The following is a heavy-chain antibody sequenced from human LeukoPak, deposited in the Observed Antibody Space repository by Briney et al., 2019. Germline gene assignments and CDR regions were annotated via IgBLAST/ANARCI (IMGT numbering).Heavy chain of an antibody. J-gene: IGHJ5*02. V-gene: IGHV4-4*07. Sequence: SETLSLTXTVSGGSISSYYWSWIRQPAGKGLEWIGRIYTSGSTNYNPSLKSRVTMSVDTSKNQFSLKLSSVTAADTAVYYCARAIHYHDSSGYYPNWFDPWGQGTLVTVSS. D-gene: IGHD3-22*01. CDR2: IYTSGST. CDR3: ARAIHYHDSSGYYPNWFDP. CDR1: GGSISSYY.